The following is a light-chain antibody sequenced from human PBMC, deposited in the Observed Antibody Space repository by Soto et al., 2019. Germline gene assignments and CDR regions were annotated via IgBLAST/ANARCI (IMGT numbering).Light chain of an antibody. CDR2: AAS. Sequence: DIQLTQSPSFLSASVGDKVTITCRASQAISSSLAWYQQNPGKAPKLLLYAASTLQSGVPSRFSGSGSATEFTLTIRSLQPEDFATYYCQQLNSYPLTFGGGAKVEI. CDR3: QQLNSYPLT. CDR1: QAISSS. J-gene: IGKJ4*01. V-gene: IGKV1-9*01.